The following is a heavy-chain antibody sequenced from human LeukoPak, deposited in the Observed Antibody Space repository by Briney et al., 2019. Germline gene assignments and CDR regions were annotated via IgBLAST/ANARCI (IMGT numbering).Heavy chain of an antibody. CDR1: GDSISSYY. V-gene: IGHV4-59*01. CDR3: ARVGSGYDSSGFTFDY. Sequence: SETLSLTCTVSGDSISSYYWSWIRQPPGKGLEWIGYIYNSWSTNYNPSLKSRVTISGDTSKNQFSLNLSSVTAADTAVYYCARVGSGYDSSGFTFDYWGQGTLVTVS. J-gene: IGHJ4*02. CDR2: IYNSWST. D-gene: IGHD3-22*01.